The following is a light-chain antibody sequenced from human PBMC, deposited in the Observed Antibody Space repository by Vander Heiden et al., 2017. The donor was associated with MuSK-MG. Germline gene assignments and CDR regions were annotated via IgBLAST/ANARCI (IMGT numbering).Light chain of an antibody. Sequence: ALAQTVRITCPGDSLRRHFASWFHHKPGQAPLPVIYGKNNRSSGIPVRYSGSSSGNTASVTITGAQAEDEEDDYCYCRDSSGNHVVFGGGTKLTVL. CDR1: SLRRHF. CDR3: YCRDSSGNHVV. V-gene: IGLV3-19*01. CDR2: GKN. J-gene: IGLJ2*01.